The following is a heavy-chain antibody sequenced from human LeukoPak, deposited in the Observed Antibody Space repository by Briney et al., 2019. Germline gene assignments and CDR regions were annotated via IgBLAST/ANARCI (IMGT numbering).Heavy chain of an antibody. D-gene: IGHD3-22*01. V-gene: IGHV3-11*04. CDR3: ARDYYDSSGYYYFDY. J-gene: IGHJ4*02. CDR1: GFTFSDYY. CDR2: ISSGGSTI. Sequence: GGSLRLSYRASGFTFSDYYMSWVRKAPGKGREWVSYISSGGSTIYDADSVKGRFTISRDNAKNSLYLQMNSLRAEDTAVYYCARDYYDSSGYYYFDYWGQGTLVPVSS.